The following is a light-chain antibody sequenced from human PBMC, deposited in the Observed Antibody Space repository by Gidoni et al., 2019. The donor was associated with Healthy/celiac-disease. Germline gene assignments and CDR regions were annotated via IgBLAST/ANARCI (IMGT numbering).Light chain of an antibody. J-gene: IGKJ5*01. CDR2: WAS. CDR3: QQYYSTPFT. V-gene: IGKV4-1*01. Sequence: DIVMTQSPDSLAVSLGERATINCKSSQSVLYSSNNKNYLAWYQQKPGQPPKLLIYWASTRESGVPDRFSGSGSGTDFTLTISSRQSEDVAVYYCQQYYSTPFTFGQGTLLEIK. CDR1: QSVLYSSNNKNY.